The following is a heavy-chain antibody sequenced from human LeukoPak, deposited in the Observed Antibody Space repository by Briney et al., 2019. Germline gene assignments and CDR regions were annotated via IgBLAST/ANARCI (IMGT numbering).Heavy chain of an antibody. CDR2: ISANSTHI. V-gene: IGHV3-21*01. D-gene: IGHD2-2*01. Sequence: PGGSLRLSCATSGFAFSLYSMNWVRQAPGKGLEWVSSISANSTHIYAADSPKGRFTISRDDAKNSLYLQLTSLRADDTAVYYCTRGYTSDYWGQGTLVAVSS. CDR3: TRGYTSDY. CDR1: GFAFSLYS. J-gene: IGHJ4*02.